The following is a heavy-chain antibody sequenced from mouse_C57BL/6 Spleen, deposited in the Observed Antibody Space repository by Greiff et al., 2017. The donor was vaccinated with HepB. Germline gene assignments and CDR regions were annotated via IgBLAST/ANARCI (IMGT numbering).Heavy chain of an antibody. CDR2: ISSGGDYI. CDR3: TRDHDGYIYFDY. D-gene: IGHD2-3*01. J-gene: IGHJ2*01. Sequence: EVMLVESGEGLVKPGGSLKLSCAASGFTFSSYAMSWVRQTPEKRLEWVAYISSGGDYIYYADTVKGRFTISRDNARNTLYLQMSSLKSEDTAMYYCTRDHDGYIYFDYWGQGTTLTVSS. V-gene: IGHV5-9-1*02. CDR1: GFTFSSYA.